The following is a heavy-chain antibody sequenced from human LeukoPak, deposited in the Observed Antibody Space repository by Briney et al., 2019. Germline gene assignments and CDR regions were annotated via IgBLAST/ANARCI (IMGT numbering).Heavy chain of an antibody. D-gene: IGHD3-22*01. CDR2: ISYDGSNK. CDR3: ARVFMGYRDYYDSSGYYRPIDY. J-gene: IGHJ4*02. CDR1: GFTFSSYA. V-gene: IGHV3-30-3*01. Sequence: GGSLRLSCAASGFTFSSYAMHWVRQAPGKGLEWVAVISYDGSNKYYADSVKGRFTISRDNSKNTLYLQMNSLRAEDTAVYYSARVFMGYRDYYDSSGYYRPIDYWGQGTLVTVSS.